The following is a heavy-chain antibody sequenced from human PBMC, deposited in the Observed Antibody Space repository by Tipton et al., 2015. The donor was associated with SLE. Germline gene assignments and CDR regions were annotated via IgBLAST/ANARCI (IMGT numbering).Heavy chain of an antibody. CDR2: ISTTSSYI. CDR3: ARDTNYYDSGSSYYYYFDY. D-gene: IGHD3-10*01. CDR1: GFPFSLYT. Sequence: SLRLSCAASGFPFSLYTMNWVRQAPGKGLEWVSSISTTSSYIYYADSVKGRFTISRDNAKNSLYLQMNSLRAEDTAVYYCARDTNYYDSGSSYYYYFDYWGQGILVTVSS. V-gene: IGHV3-21*06. J-gene: IGHJ4*02.